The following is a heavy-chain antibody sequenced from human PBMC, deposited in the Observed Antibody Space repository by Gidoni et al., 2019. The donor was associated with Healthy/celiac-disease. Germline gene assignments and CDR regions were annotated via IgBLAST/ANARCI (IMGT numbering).Heavy chain of an antibody. CDR3: ARGGSGSFPYYYGMDV. Sequence: QVQLVQSGAEVKKPGSSVKVSCKASGGTFSSYAISWVRQAPGQGLEWMGRIIPIFGIANYAQKFQGRVTITADKSTSTAYMELSSLRSEDTAVYYCARGGSGSFPYYYGMDVWGQGTTVTVSS. CDR1: GGTFSSYA. D-gene: IGHD1-26*01. CDR2: IIPIFGIA. V-gene: IGHV1-69*04. J-gene: IGHJ6*02.